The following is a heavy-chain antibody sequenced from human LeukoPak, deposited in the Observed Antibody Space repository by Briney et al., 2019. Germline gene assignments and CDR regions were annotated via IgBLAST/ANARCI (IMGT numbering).Heavy chain of an antibody. Sequence: GGSLRLSCAASGFTFSNYAMSWVRQAPGKGLEWVSGISGSGIGTYYADSVKGRFTISRDNSKNTLYLQMNSLTAEDTAVYFCAGRHSISWFFDNWGQGTLVTVYS. CDR2: ISGSGIGT. D-gene: IGHD6-13*01. CDR1: GFTFSNYA. CDR3: AGRHSISWFFDN. V-gene: IGHV3-23*01. J-gene: IGHJ4*02.